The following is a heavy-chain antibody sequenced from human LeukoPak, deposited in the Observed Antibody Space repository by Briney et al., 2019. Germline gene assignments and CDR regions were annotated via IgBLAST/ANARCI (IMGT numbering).Heavy chain of an antibody. J-gene: IGHJ4*02. Sequence: PSENLSLTCTVSGGSISSGDYYWSWIRQPPGKGLEWIGYIYYSGSTYYNPSLKSRVTISVDTSKNQFSLKLSSVTAADTAVYYCARGQYDILTGYYNPPDYWGQGTLVTVSS. D-gene: IGHD3-9*01. CDR1: GGSISSGDYY. CDR3: ARGQYDILTGYYNPPDY. V-gene: IGHV4-30-4*01. CDR2: IYYSGST.